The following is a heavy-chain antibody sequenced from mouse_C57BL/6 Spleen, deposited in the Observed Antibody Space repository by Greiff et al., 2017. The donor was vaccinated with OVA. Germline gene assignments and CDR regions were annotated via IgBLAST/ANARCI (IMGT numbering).Heavy chain of an antibody. CDR2: ISSGSSTI. J-gene: IGHJ2*01. Sequence: EVNVVESGGGLVKPGGSLKLSCAASGFTFSDYGMHWVRQAPEKGLEWVAYISSGSSTIYYADTVKGRFTISRDNAKNTLFLQMTSLRSEDTAIYYCARSYSYYFDYWGQGTTLTVSS. V-gene: IGHV5-17*01. CDR1: GFTFSDYG. D-gene: IGHD1-1*01. CDR3: ARSYSYYFDY.